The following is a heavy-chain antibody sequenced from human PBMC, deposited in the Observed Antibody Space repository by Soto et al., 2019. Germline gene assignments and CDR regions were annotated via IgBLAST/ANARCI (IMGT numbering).Heavy chain of an antibody. J-gene: IGHJ4*02. Sequence: GGSLRLSCAASGFTFSSYWMSWVRQAPWKGLEWVANIKQDGIEKYYVDSVKGRFTISRDNAKNSLYLQMNSLRAEDTAVYYCARDSITMVRGVIGYWGRGTLFTVCS. CDR1: GFTFSSYW. CDR3: ARDSITMVRGVIGY. V-gene: IGHV3-7*03. D-gene: IGHD3-10*01. CDR2: IKQDGIEK.